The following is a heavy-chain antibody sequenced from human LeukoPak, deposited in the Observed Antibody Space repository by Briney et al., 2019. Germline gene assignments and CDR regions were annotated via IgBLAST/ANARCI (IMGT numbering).Heavy chain of an antibody. CDR3: ARARYCSSTSCYHYYYYYMDV. D-gene: IGHD2-2*01. V-gene: IGHV4-59*08. CDR2: IYYSGST. CDR1: GGSISSYY. J-gene: IGHJ6*03. Sequence: SETLSLTCTVSGGSISSYYWSWIRQPPGKGLEWIGYIYYSGSTNYNPSLKSRVTISVDTSKNQFSLKLSSVTAADTAVYYCARARYCSSTSCYHYYYYYMDVWGKGTTVTVSS.